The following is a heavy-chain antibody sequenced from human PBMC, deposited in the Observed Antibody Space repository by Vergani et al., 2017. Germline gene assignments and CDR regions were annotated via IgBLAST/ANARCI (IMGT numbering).Heavy chain of an antibody. CDR1: GGSISSYY. J-gene: IGHJ6*02. CDR3: AGCVQLYGDYVGDGMDV. V-gene: IGHV4-59*01. CDR2: IYYSGST. Sequence: QVQLQESGPGLVKPSETLSLTCTVSGGSISSYYWSWIRQPPGKGLEWIGYIYYSGSTNYNPSLKSRVTISVDTSKNQFSLKLSSVTAADTAVYYCAGCVQLYGDYVGDGMDVWGQGTTVTVSS. D-gene: IGHD4-17*01.